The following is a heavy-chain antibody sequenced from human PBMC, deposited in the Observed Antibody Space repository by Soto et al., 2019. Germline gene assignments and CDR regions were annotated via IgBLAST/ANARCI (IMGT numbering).Heavy chain of an antibody. CDR2: IWYDGSNK. Sequence: GGSLRLSCAVSGFTFSSYGMHWVRQAPGKGLEWVAVIWYDGSNKYYADSVKGRFTISRDNSKNTLYLQMNSLRAEDTAVYYCARDIGNYGMDVWGQGTTVTVSS. D-gene: IGHD3-16*02. CDR3: ARDIGNYGMDV. J-gene: IGHJ6*02. V-gene: IGHV3-33*01. CDR1: GFTFSSYG.